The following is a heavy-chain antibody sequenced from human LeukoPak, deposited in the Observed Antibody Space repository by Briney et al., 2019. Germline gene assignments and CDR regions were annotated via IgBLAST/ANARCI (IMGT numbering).Heavy chain of an antibody. Sequence: PVRSLRLSCAASGFTFSSYGMHWVRQAPGKGLEWVAVIWYDGTNKYYADSVKGRFTISRDNSKNTLYLQMNSLSAEDTAVYYCARRDGYDFDYWGQGTLVTVSS. CDR1: GFTFSSYG. D-gene: IGHD5-24*01. J-gene: IGHJ4*02. CDR3: ARRDGYDFDY. CDR2: IWYDGTNK. V-gene: IGHV3-33*01.